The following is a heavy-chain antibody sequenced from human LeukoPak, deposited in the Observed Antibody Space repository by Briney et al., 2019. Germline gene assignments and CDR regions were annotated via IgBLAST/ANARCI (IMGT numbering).Heavy chain of an antibody. J-gene: IGHJ3*02. Sequence: SETLPLTCTVSGGSISSHYWSWIRQPPGKGLEWIGEINHSGSTNYNPSLKSRVTISVDTSKNQFSLKLSSVTAADTAVYYCARMGDPVGPRDGAFDIWGQGTMVTVSS. CDR2: INHSGST. D-gene: IGHD1-26*01. CDR3: ARMGDPVGPRDGAFDI. CDR1: GGSISSHY. V-gene: IGHV4-34*01.